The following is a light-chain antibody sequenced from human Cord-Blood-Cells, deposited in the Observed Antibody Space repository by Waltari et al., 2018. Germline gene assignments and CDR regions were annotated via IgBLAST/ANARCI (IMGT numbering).Light chain of an antibody. J-gene: IGLJ1*01. CDR1: SSDRGCYNY. Sequence: QSARTQPRSVSGSPAQSVTISCTGTSSDRGCYNYVSWYQQHPGKAPKLMIYDVSKRPSGVPDRFSGSKSGNTASLTISGLQAEDEADYYCCSYAGSYTYVFGTGTKVTVL. V-gene: IGLV2-11*01. CDR3: CSYAGSYTYV. CDR2: DVS.